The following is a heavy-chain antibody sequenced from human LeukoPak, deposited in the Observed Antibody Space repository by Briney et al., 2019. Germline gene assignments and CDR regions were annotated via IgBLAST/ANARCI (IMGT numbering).Heavy chain of an antibody. CDR3: AKTDGYTSGWSGIDY. D-gene: IGHD6-13*01. V-gene: IGHV3-33*06. J-gene: IGHJ4*02. CDR2: IWYDGSNK. CDR1: GFTFSSYG. Sequence: PGRSLRLSCAASGFTFSSYGMHWVRQAPGKGLEWVAVIWYDGSNKYYADSVKGRFTISRDNSKNTLYLQMNSLRVVDTAVYYCAKTDGYTSGWSGIDYWGQGTLVTVSS.